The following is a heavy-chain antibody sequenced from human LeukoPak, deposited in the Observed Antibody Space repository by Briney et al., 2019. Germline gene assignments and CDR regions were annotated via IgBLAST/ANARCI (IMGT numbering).Heavy chain of an antibody. J-gene: IGHJ6*02. CDR3: AKMYGSGSYGYYYYGMDV. V-gene: IGHV3-30*02. CDR1: GFTFSSYG. Sequence: PGGSLRLSCAASGFTFSSYGMHWVRQAPGKGLEWVAFIRYDGSNKYYADSVKGRFTISRDNSKNTLYLQMNSLRAEDTAVYYCAKMYGSGSYGYYYYGMDVWGQGTTVTVSS. D-gene: IGHD3-10*01. CDR2: IRYDGSNK.